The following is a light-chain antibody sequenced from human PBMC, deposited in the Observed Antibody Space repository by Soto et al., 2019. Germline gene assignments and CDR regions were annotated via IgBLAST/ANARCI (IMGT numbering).Light chain of an antibody. Sequence: QSVLTQPRSVSGSPGQSVTISCTRTSSDVGTYKYVSWYQNQPGTAPKLIIYDVTKRPSGVPDRFSGSKSGDTASLTISGLQAEDEADYYCCSYAGSYTYVFGTGTKVTVL. CDR3: CSYAGSYTYV. J-gene: IGLJ1*01. CDR1: SSDVGTYKY. V-gene: IGLV2-11*01. CDR2: DVT.